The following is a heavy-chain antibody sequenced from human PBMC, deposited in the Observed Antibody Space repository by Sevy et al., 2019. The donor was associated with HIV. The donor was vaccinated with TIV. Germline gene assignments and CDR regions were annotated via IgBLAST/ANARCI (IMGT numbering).Heavy chain of an antibody. D-gene: IGHD1-26*01. CDR1: GFTFSSYS. J-gene: IGHJ4*02. Sequence: GGSLRLSCAASGFTFSSYSMNWVRQASGKGLEWIGRIRSKGNSFATDYVPSVKGRFTISRDDSKKTAYLEMSSLKIDDTAVYYCAGQVGDTVMAIFDYWGQGTLVTVSS. V-gene: IGHV3-73*01. CDR3: AGQVGDTVMAIFDY. CDR2: IRSKGNSFAT.